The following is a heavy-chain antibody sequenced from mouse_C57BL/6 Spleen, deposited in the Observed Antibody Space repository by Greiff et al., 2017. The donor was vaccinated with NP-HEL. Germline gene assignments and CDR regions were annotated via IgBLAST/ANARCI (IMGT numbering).Heavy chain of an antibody. CDR1: GYTFTSYW. Sequence: QVQLQQPGAELVKPGASVKLSCKASGYTFTSYWMQWVKQRPGQGLEWIGEIDPSDSYTNYNQKFKGKATLTVDTSSSTAYMQLSSLTSEDSAVYYCARRLLAYWGQGTTLTVSS. D-gene: IGHD2-3*01. CDR2: IDPSDSYT. CDR3: ARRLLAY. V-gene: IGHV1-50*01. J-gene: IGHJ2*01.